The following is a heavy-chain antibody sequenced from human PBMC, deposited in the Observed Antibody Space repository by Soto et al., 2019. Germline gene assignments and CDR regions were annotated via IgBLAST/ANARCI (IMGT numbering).Heavy chain of an antibody. V-gene: IGHV4-59*08. J-gene: IGHJ5*02. Sequence: QVQLQESGPGLVKPSETLSLTCTVSGGSISSYYWSWIRQPPGKGLEWIGYIYYSGSTNYNPSLSGRVTITENTSKNQFSLKLSFVPAADTAVYYWARHGRYCSSTSCPPYNWFDPGGRGTLVTVSS. CDR3: ARHGRYCSSTSCPPYNWFDP. CDR2: IYYSGST. D-gene: IGHD2-2*01. CDR1: GGSISSYY.